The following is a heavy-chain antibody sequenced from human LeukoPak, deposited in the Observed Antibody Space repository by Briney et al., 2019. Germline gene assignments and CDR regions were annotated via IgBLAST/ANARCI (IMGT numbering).Heavy chain of an antibody. J-gene: IGHJ4*02. D-gene: IGHD1-1*01. Sequence: SETLSLTCTVSGGSISSFYWSWIRQPAGKGLEWIGRINTRGSTNYNPSLKSRVTMSVDTSKIQFSLKVSSVTAADTAVYHCARGYYWYVIDYWGRGTLVTVSS. CDR2: INTRGST. CDR3: ARGYYWYVIDY. CDR1: GGSISSFY. V-gene: IGHV4-4*07.